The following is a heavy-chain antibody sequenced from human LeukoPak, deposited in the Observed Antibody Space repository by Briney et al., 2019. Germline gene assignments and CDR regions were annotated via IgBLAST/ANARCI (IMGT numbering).Heavy chain of an antibody. CDR1: GGSFSGYY. Sequence: SETLSLTCAVYGGSFSGYYWSWIRPPPGKGLEWIGEINHSGSTNYNPSLNSRVTISVATSKSQCSLKLSSVTAADTAVYYCAGLRYSSGWYYYWGQGTLVTVSS. CDR3: AGLRYSSGWYYY. CDR2: INHSGST. D-gene: IGHD6-19*01. V-gene: IGHV4-34*01. J-gene: IGHJ4*02.